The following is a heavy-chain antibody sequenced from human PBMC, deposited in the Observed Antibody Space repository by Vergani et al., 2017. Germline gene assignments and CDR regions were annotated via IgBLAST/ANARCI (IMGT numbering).Heavy chain of an antibody. CDR2: ISWNSGSI. CDR1: GFTFDDYA. Sequence: EVQLVESGGGLVQPGRSLRLYCAASGFTFDDYAMHWVRQAPGKGLEWVSGISWNSGSIGYADSVKGRFTISRDNAKNSLYLQMNSLRAEDTALYYCANQDITEGWGQGTLVTVSS. CDR3: ANQDITEG. J-gene: IGHJ4*02. V-gene: IGHV3-9*01. D-gene: IGHD2-15*01.